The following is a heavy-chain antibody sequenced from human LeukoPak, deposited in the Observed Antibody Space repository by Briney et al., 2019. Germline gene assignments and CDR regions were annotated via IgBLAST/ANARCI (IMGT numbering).Heavy chain of an antibody. CDR1: GYSFTSNW. V-gene: IGHV5-10-1*01. CDR3: ARQPEGTWFDP. D-gene: IGHD1-1*01. J-gene: IGHJ5*02. CDR2: IDPSDSYT. Sequence: GESLKISCKGSGYSFTSNWISWVRHMPGKGLEWMGRIDPSDSYTNYSPSFQGHVTISADKSISTAYLQWSSLKASDTAMYYCARQPEGTWFDPWGQGTLVTVSS.